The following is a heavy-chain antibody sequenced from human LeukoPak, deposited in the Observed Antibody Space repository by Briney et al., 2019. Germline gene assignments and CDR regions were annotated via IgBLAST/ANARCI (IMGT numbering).Heavy chain of an antibody. V-gene: IGHV4-59*11. J-gene: IGHJ4*02. CDR3: ARVGTAARHFDY. D-gene: IGHD6-6*01. Sequence: PSETLSLNCTVSGGSISSHYWSWIRQPPGKGLEWIGYIYYSGSTNYNPSLKSRVTISVDTSKNQFSLKLSSVTAADTAVYYCARVGTAARHFDYWGQGTLVTVSS. CDR1: GGSISSHY. CDR2: IYYSGST.